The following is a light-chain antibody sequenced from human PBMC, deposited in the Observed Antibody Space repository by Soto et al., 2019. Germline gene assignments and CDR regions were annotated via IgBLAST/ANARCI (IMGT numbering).Light chain of an antibody. CDR2: GAS. J-gene: IGKJ5*01. CDR1: QRVSSGY. CDR3: QQYGSSPIT. V-gene: IGKV3-20*01. Sequence: EIVLTQSPGTLSLSSGERATLSCRASQRVSSGYVAWYQQKPGQAPRLRIYGASNRATGIPGRFSGSGSGTDFTLTISRLEPEDFGVYYCQQYGSSPITFGQGTRLEIK.